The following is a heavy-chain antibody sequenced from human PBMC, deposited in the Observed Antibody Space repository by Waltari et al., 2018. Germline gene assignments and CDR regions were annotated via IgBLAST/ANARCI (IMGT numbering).Heavy chain of an antibody. CDR3: ARGLLGSSGQI. CDR1: GYTFTGYY. D-gene: IGHD6-19*01. Sequence: QVQLVQSGAEVKKPGASVKVSCKASGYTFTGYYMHWVRQAPGQGLEWMGRINPNSGDTNYAQKFQGRVTMTRDTSISTAYMELSRLRSDDTAVYYCARGLLGSSGQIWGQGTMVTVSS. V-gene: IGHV1-2*06. J-gene: IGHJ3*02. CDR2: INPNSGDT.